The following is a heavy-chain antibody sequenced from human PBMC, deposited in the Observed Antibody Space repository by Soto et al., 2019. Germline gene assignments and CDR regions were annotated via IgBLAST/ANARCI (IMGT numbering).Heavy chain of an antibody. CDR1: GFTFSSYA. D-gene: IGHD3-3*01. V-gene: IGHV3-23*01. CDR2: ISGSGGST. Sequence: GGSLRVSCAASGFTFSSYAMSWVRQAPGKGLEWVSAISGSGGSTYYADSVKGRFTISRDNSKNTLYLQMNSLRAEDTAVYYCATHVREWLLYWFDPWGQGTLVTSPQ. J-gene: IGHJ5*02. CDR3: ATHVREWLLYWFDP.